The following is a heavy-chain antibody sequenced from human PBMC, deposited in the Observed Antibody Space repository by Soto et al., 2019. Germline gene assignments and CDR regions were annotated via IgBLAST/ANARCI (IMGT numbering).Heavy chain of an antibody. CDR2: ITTGGGST. Sequence: EVQLLESGGGLVQPGGSLRLSCAASGFSFSSYAMAWVRQAPGKGLEWVSDITTGGGSTNYADSVKGRFTISRDNYRNTLFLQMNSLRAEDTATYYCAKGRGGYNYGLDSWGQGTLVTVSS. CDR1: GFSFSSYA. J-gene: IGHJ4*02. D-gene: IGHD5-18*01. V-gene: IGHV3-23*01. CDR3: AKGRGGYNYGLDS.